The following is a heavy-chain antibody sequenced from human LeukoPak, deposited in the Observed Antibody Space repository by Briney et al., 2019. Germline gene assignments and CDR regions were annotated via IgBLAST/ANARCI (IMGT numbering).Heavy chain of an antibody. CDR3: AREGTSSGSYPTY. Sequence: GGSLRLSCAASGFTFSSYAMHWVRQAPGKGLEWVAVISYDGSNKYYADSVKGRFTISRDNAKNSLYLQMNSLRAEDTAVYYCAREGTSSGSYPTYWGQGTLVTVSS. CDR2: ISYDGSNK. D-gene: IGHD3-10*01. CDR1: GFTFSSYA. V-gene: IGHV3-30-3*01. J-gene: IGHJ4*02.